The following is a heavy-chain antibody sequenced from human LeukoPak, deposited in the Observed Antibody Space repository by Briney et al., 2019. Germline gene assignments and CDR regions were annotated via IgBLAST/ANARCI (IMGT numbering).Heavy chain of an antibody. V-gene: IGHV3-7*01. Sequence: QPGGSLRLSCAASGFTFSSSWMSWVRQAAGKGEEWVANIKQDGSEKYYVDSVKGRLNSYRENGKKSLYLQMTSLRAEDTAVYYCARDHKGVFEYWGQGTLVTVSS. J-gene: IGHJ4*02. CDR2: IKQDGSEK. CDR1: GFTFSSSW. CDR3: ARDHKGVFEY.